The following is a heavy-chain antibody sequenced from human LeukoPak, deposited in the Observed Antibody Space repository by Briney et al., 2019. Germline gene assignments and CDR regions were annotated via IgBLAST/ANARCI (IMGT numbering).Heavy chain of an antibody. D-gene: IGHD2-2*01. V-gene: IGHV3-13*01. CDR3: ARLQPLVIPAAKLGFDY. CDR2: IGTAGEI. Sequence: GGSLRLSCAASGFTFSSYDIHWVRQATGKGLEWVSGIGTAGEIYYPGSVKGRFTISRDNSRDRIYLQMNSLRTDDAAVYYCARLQPLVIPAAKLGFDYWGQGTLVTVSS. J-gene: IGHJ4*02. CDR1: GFTFSSYD.